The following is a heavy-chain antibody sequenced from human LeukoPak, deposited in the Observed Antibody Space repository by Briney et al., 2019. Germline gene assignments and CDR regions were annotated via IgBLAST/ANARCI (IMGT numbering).Heavy chain of an antibody. CDR3: ARDQYSSGWLNYYYYGTDV. V-gene: IGHV1-69*13. J-gene: IGHJ6*02. CDR1: GGTFSSYA. D-gene: IGHD6-19*01. Sequence: ASVTVSCKASGGTFSSYAISWVRQAPGQGLEWMGGIIPIFGTANYAQKFQGRVTITADESTSTAYMELSSLRSEDTAVYYCARDQYSSGWLNYYYYGTDVWGQGTTVTVSS. CDR2: IIPIFGTA.